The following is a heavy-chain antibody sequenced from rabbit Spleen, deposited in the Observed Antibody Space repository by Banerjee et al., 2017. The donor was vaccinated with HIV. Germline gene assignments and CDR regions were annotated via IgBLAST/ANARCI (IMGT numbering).Heavy chain of an antibody. CDR1: GFSFSNKAV. CDR2: INAITGKA. J-gene: IGHJ4*01. D-gene: IGHD1-1*01. Sequence: QEQLVESGGGLVKPEGSLQLSCTASGFSFSNKAVMCRVRQAPGKGLEWIACINAITGKAVYASWAKGRFTFSKTSSTTVTLQVTSLTAADTATYFCARDLAAVIGWNFNLWGPGTLVTVS. CDR3: ARDLAAVIGWNFNL. V-gene: IGHV1S45*01.